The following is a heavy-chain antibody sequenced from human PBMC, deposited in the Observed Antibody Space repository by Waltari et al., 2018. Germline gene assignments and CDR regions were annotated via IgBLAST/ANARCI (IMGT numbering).Heavy chain of an antibody. V-gene: IGHV3-23*01. CDR2: ISGSGGST. Sequence: ELQLLESGGGLVQPGGSLRLSCAASGFTFSSYAMSWVRQAPGPGLEWVAAISGSGGSTYYADSVKGRFTIARDNSKNTLYLQMNSLRAEDTAVYYCARAVRGVIISYYYYGMDVWGQGTTVTVSS. J-gene: IGHJ6*02. CDR3: ARAVRGVIISYYYYGMDV. D-gene: IGHD3-10*01. CDR1: GFTFSSYA.